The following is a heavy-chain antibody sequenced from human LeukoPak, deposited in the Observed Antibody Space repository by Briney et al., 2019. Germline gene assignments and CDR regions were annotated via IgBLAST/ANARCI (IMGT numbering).Heavy chain of an antibody. D-gene: IGHD4-17*01. Sequence: PSETLSLTCTVPGGSIRSYYWSWLRQPPGKGLEWIGYIYYSGSTNYNPSFKSRVTISVDTSKNQFSLKLSSLTAADTAVYYCARDSGTTGEVKFDPWGQGTLVTVSS. V-gene: IGHV4-59*01. CDR1: GGSIRSYY. CDR3: ARDSGTTGEVKFDP. CDR2: IYYSGST. J-gene: IGHJ5*02.